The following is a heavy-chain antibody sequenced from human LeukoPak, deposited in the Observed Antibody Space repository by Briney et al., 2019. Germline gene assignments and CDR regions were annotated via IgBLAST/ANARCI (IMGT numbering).Heavy chain of an antibody. CDR1: GGSISSNNYY. CDR3: ARLSYDFWSGFHQYYFDY. D-gene: IGHD3-3*01. V-gene: IGHV4-61*05. Sequence: KPSETLSLTCTVSGGSISSNNYYWSWIRQPPGKGLEWIGYIYTSGSTNYNPSLKSRVTISVDTSKNQFSLKLSSVTAADTAVYYCARLSYDFWSGFHQYYFDYWGQGTLVTVSS. J-gene: IGHJ4*02. CDR2: IYTSGST.